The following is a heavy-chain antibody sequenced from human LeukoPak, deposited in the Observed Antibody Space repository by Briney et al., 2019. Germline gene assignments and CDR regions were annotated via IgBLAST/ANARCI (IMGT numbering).Heavy chain of an antibody. V-gene: IGHV3-30*18. CDR3: AKDKVGASYYFDY. J-gene: IGHJ4*02. CDR1: GFTFSSYG. CDR2: ISYDGSNK. D-gene: IGHD1-26*01. Sequence: PGRSLSLSCAAPGFTFSSYGMHWVRQAPGKGLEWVAVISYDGSNKYYADSVKGRFTISRDNSKNTLYLQMNSLRAEDTAVYYCAKDKVGASYYFDYWGQGTLVTVSS.